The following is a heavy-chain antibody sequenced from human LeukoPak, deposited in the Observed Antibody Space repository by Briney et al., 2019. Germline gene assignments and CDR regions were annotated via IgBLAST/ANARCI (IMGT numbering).Heavy chain of an antibody. CDR2: IRYDGSNK. D-gene: IGHD2/OR15-2a*01. CDR3: AKSPFRTFYYYMDV. J-gene: IGHJ6*03. Sequence: GGSLRLSCAASGFTFSSYGMHWVRQAPGKGLEWVAFIRYDGSNKYYADSVKGRFTISRDNSKNTLYLQMNSLRVEDTAVYYCAKSPFRTFYYYMDVWGKGTTVTVSS. CDR1: GFTFSSYG. V-gene: IGHV3-30*02.